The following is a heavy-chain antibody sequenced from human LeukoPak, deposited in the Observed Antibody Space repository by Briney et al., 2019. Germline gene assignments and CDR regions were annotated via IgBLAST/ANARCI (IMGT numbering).Heavy chain of an antibody. J-gene: IGHJ4*02. CDR2: ISYDGSNK. CDR1: GFTFSSYG. V-gene: IGHV3-30*18. Sequence: GGSLRLSCAASGFTFSSYGMHWVRQAPGKGLEWVAVISYDGSNKYYADSVKGRFTISRDNSKNTLYLQMNSLRAEDTAVYYCAKDLRTPEDGYNPAEFDYWGQGTLVTVSS. CDR3: AKDLRTPEDGYNPAEFDY. D-gene: IGHD5-24*01.